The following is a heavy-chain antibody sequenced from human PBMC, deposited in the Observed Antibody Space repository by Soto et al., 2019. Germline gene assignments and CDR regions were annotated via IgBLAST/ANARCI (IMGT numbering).Heavy chain of an antibody. CDR1: GFIFDDYA. Sequence: PGGSLRLSCAASGFIFDDYAMHWVRQAPGRGLQWVSGISWNSGSIGYADSVKGRFTISRDDSKNTLYLQMNSLKTEDTAVYYCTTVDYWGQGTLVTVSS. J-gene: IGHJ4*02. V-gene: IGHV3-9*01. CDR2: ISWNSGSI. CDR3: TTVDY.